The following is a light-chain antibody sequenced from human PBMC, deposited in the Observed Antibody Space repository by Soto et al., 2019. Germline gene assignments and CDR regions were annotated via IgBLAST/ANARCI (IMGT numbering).Light chain of an antibody. J-gene: IGLJ2*01. CDR2: SNN. CDR1: SSNIGSNT. V-gene: IGLV1-44*01. Sequence: QSALTQPPSASGTPGQRVTISCSRSSSNIGSNTVNWYQQLPGTAPKLLIYSNNQRPSGVPDRFSGSKSGTSASLAISGLQSEDEADYYCAAWDDSLNGVVFGGGTQLTVL. CDR3: AAWDDSLNGVV.